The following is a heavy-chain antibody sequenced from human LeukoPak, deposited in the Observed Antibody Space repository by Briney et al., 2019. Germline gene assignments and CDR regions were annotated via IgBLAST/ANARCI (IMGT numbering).Heavy chain of an antibody. Sequence: SETLSLTCTVSGGSISSYYWSWIRQPAGKGLEWIGRIYTSGSTNYNPSLKSRVTMSVDTSKNQFSLKLSSVTAADTAVYYCARYNGAAAGAYYYMDVWGKGTTVTVSS. CDR2: IYTSGST. V-gene: IGHV4-4*07. CDR1: GGSISSYY. D-gene: IGHD6-13*01. CDR3: ARYNGAAAGAYYYMDV. J-gene: IGHJ6*03.